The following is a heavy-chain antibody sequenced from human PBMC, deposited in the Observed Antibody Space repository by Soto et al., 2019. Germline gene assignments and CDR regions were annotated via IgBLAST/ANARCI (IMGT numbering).Heavy chain of an antibody. D-gene: IGHD2-2*01. V-gene: IGHV4-34*01. Sequence: PSETLSLTCAVYGGSFSGYYWSWIRQPPWKGLEWIGEINHSGSTNYNPSLKSRVTISVDTSKNQFSLKLSSVTAADTAVYYCARVGPALDIVVVPAAISGMGYYFDYWGQGTLVTVSS. CDR1: GGSFSGYY. CDR2: INHSGST. CDR3: ARVGPALDIVVVPAAISGMGYYFDY. J-gene: IGHJ4*02.